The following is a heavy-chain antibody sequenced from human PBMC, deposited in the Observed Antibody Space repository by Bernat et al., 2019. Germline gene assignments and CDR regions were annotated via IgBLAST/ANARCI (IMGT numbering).Heavy chain of an antibody. CDR2: IFYTGST. CDR1: GGSITSSGLH. D-gene: IGHD3/OR15-3a*01. J-gene: IGHJ4*02. Sequence: QLQLQESGPGLVKPSETLSLTCTVSGGSITSSGLHWGWIRQPPGQGLEYIGSIFYTGSTYYNPSLKSRVTISADTSKNQFSLTLSSVAAADTAVYYCARHRDDYGFPRTIDYWGQGTLVTVSS. V-gene: IGHV4-39*01. CDR3: ARHRDDYGFPRTIDY.